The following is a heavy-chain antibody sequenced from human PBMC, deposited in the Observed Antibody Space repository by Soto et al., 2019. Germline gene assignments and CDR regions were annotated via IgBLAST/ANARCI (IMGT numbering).Heavy chain of an antibody. V-gene: IGHV3-23*01. J-gene: IGHJ4*02. CDR3: AKRAYYDSSGYLDPFDY. CDR1: GFTFSSYA. D-gene: IGHD3-22*01. Sequence: GGSLRLSCAASGFTFSSYAMSWVRQAPGKGLEWVSAISGSGGSTYYADSVKGRFTISRDNSKNTLYLQMNSLRAEDTAVYYCAKRAYYDSSGYLDPFDYWGQGTLVTVSS. CDR2: ISGSGGST.